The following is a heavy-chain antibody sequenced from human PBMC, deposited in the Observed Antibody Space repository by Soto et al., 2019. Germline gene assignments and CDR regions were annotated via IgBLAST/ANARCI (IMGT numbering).Heavy chain of an antibody. CDR2: IYYSGST. J-gene: IGHJ6*03. CDR3: ASLSPRYYYYYMDV. CDR1: GGSISSGGYY. D-gene: IGHD3-16*02. Sequence: PSDTLSLTCTVSGGSISSGGYYWSWIRQHPGKGLEWIGYIYYSGSTYYNPSLKSRVTISVDTSKNQFSLKLSSVTAADTAVYYCASLSPRYYYYYMDVWGKGTKVTV. V-gene: IGHV4-31*03.